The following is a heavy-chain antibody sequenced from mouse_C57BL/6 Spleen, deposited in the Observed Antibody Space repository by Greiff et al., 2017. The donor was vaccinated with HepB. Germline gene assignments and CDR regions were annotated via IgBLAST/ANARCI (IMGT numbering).Heavy chain of an antibody. CDR3: AISFDDYVPLAD. Sequence: QVQLQQPGAELVKPGASVKLSCKASGYTFTSYWMQWVKQRPGQGLEWIGEIDPSDSYTNYNQKFKGKATLTVDTSSSTAYMQLSSLTSDDSAVYYCAISFDDYVPLADWGQGTTLSVSS. CDR1: GYTFTSYW. J-gene: IGHJ2*01. CDR2: IDPSDSYT. V-gene: IGHV1-50*01. D-gene: IGHD2-4*01.